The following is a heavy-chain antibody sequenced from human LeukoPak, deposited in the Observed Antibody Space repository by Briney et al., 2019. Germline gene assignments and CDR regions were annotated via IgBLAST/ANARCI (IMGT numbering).Heavy chain of an antibody. CDR3: ARQLVRRYFDY. Sequence: GGSLRLCCAASGFTVSSNYMSWVRQAPGKGLEWVSVIYSGGSTYYADSVKGRFTISRDNSKNTLYLQMNSLRAEDTAVYYCARQLVRRYFDYWGQGTLVTVSS. D-gene: IGHD3-10*02. CDR2: IYSGGST. V-gene: IGHV3-66*04. CDR1: GFTVSSNY. J-gene: IGHJ4*02.